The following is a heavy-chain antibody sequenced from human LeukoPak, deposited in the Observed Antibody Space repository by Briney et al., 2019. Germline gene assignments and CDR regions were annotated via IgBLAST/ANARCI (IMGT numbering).Heavy chain of an antibody. Sequence: GGSLRLSCVVSGISLSNYAMTWVRQAPGKGLEWVSYISERGGSTTYADSVKGRFAISRDTSSNTLYLQMSSLRAEDTAVYFCAKRGIVIRGILVIGYHQEAYHYDYWGQGVLVTVSS. J-gene: IGHJ4*02. CDR3: AKRGIVIRGILVIGYHQEAYHYDY. CDR1: GISLSNYA. CDR2: ISERGGST. V-gene: IGHV3-23*01. D-gene: IGHD3-10*01.